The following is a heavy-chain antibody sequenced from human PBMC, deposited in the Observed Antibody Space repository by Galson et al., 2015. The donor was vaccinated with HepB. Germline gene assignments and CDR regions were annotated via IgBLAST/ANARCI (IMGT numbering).Heavy chain of an antibody. CDR3: AREDIVVVPAAMMVVGYYYGMDV. Sequence: SLRLSCAASGFTFSSYGMHWVRQAPGKGLEWVAVIWYDGSNKYYADSVKGRFTISRDNSKNTLYLQMNSLRAEDTAVYYCAREDIVVVPAAMMVVGYYYGMDVWGQGTTVTVSS. J-gene: IGHJ6*02. V-gene: IGHV3-33*01. D-gene: IGHD2-2*01. CDR1: GFTFSSYG. CDR2: IWYDGSNK.